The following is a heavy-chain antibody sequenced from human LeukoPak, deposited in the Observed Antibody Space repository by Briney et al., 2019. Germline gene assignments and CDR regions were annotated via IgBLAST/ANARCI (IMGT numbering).Heavy chain of an antibody. CDR2: VYYSVGT. Sequence: SETLSLTCTVSGASVRSHYCNWVRQSPEKVLKWIGYVYYSVGTNYNPSLKSAVTISLDTSKNQFSLKLTSVTAEDTAVYYCATTGATSPSYADWFNIENWGQGNLVTVSS. CDR3: ATTGATSPSYADWFNIEN. J-gene: IGHJ4*02. V-gene: IGHV4-59*08. CDR1: GASVRSHY. D-gene: IGHD3-9*01.